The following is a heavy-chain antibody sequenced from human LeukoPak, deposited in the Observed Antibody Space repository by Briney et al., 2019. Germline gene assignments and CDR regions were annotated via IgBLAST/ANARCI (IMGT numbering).Heavy chain of an antibody. D-gene: IGHD3-10*01. CDR3: ARSRGCDGSGGHPADWWFDP. V-gene: IGHV1-2*02. J-gene: IGHJ5*02. Sequence: ASVKVSCKASGYTFTSYYMHWVRQAPGQGRECMGWIDPKSGGKNYAQKFQGGDPMTRDTSISPANMQRSRLRSDDTAVYFCARSRGCDGSGGHPADWWFDPWGQRTLVTVSS. CDR1: GYTFTSYY. CDR2: IDPKSGGK.